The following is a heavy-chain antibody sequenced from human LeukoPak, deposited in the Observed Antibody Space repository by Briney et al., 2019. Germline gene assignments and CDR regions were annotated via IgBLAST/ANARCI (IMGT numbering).Heavy chain of an antibody. CDR2: IYYSGST. CDR3: ARHPYCGGDCYYQQYYFDY. D-gene: IGHD2-21*02. CDR1: GGSISSYC. Sequence: SETLSLTCTVSGGSISSYCWSWIRQPPGKGLEGIGYIYYSGSTNYNPSLKSRVTISVDTSKNQFSLKLSSVTAADTAVYYCARHPYCGGDCYYQQYYFDYWGQGTLVTVSS. J-gene: IGHJ4*02. V-gene: IGHV4-59*08.